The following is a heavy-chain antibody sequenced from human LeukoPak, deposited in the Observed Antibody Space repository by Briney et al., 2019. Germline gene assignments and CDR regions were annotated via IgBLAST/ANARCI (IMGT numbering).Heavy chain of an antibody. CDR3: ARDPAGPY. V-gene: IGHV4-34*01. Sequence: SETLSLTCAVYGGSFSGYYWSWIRQPPGKGLEWIGEINHSGSTNYNPSLKSRVTISVDTSKNQFSLKVSSVTAADTAVYFCARDPAGPYWGQGSLVTVSS. CDR2: INHSGST. J-gene: IGHJ4*02. CDR1: GGSFSGYY.